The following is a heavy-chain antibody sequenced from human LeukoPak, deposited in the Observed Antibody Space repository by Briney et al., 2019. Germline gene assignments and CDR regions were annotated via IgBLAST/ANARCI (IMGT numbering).Heavy chain of an antibody. J-gene: IGHJ4*02. CDR3: AKDRRPNSYSSSWLDY. CDR2: VYYNGNT. CDR1: GGSISSSGSY. V-gene: IGHV4-39*02. D-gene: IGHD6-13*01. Sequence: SETLSLTCTVSGGSISSSGSYWAWIRQPPGKGLEWIANVYYNGNTYYNSSLKSRVTISVDTSKKQFSLNLRSVTAADTAVYYCAKDRRPNSYSSSWLDYWGQGTLITVSS.